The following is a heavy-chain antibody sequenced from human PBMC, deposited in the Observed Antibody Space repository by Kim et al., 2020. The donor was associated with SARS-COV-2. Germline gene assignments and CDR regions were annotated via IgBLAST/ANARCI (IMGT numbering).Heavy chain of an antibody. CDR1: GFTFSSYW. CDR3: AKDDTEGKPGGS. D-gene: IGHD2-8*02. J-gene: IGHJ5*02. Sequence: GGSLRLSCAASGFTFSSYWMNWVRQAPGKGLEWGSVIWNEGINKNYADSVKGRFTISRDNSNNTLYLQMNSLRAGDTATSYCAKDDTEGKPGGSLGEGSRVTVSS. V-gene: IGHV3-33*06. CDR2: IWNEGINK.